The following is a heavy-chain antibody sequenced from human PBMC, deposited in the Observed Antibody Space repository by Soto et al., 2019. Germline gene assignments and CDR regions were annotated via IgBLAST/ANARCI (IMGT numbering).Heavy chain of an antibody. CDR3: TRPGPALMSTVTNHY. J-gene: IGHJ4*02. CDR2: IDPSDSYT. D-gene: IGHD4-17*01. V-gene: IGHV5-10-1*01. CDR1: GYSFTSYW. Sequence: ESLTISGKGSGYSFTSYWISLVGQMPGKGLAWMGRIDPSDSYTNYSPYFQGHVTISADKSISTAFLQCSSLKASDTAMYYCTRPGPALMSTVTNHYCGQGTLVIVSS.